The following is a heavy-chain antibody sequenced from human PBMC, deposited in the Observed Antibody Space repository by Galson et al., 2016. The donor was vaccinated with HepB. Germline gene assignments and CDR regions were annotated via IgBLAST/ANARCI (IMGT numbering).Heavy chain of an antibody. CDR3: AREFGSFPAYYGMDD. V-gene: IGHV1-8*01. D-gene: IGHD2-15*01. CDR2: MNPDSGDT. Sequence: SVKVCCKASGYNLLSHDINWVRQATGQGLECLGWMNPDSGDTFYAPKFQGRVIMTRNTSISTAYMELSSLRSEDTAVYYCAREFGSFPAYYGMDDWGQGTTVTVSS. CDR1: GYNLLSHD. J-gene: IGHJ6*02.